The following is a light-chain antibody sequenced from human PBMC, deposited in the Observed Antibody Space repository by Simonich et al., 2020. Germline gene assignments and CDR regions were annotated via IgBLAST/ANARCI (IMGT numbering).Light chain of an antibody. CDR3: NARDSSGNHLVV. V-gene: IGLV3-21*01. Sequence: SYVLTQPPSVSVAPGKTARITCGGNNIGSKSVHWYQQKPGQAPVLVVYDDSDRPSGIPERFSGSNSGNTATLTISRVEAGDEADYYCNARDSSGNHLVVFGGGTKLTVL. CDR2: DDS. CDR1: NIGSKS. J-gene: IGLJ2*01.